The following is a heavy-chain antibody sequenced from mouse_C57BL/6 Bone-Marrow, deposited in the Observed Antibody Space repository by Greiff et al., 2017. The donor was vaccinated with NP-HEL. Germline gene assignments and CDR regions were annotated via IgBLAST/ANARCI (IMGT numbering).Heavy chain of an antibody. CDR1: GYSFTDYN. CDR3: AVSYYGSSYRYFDV. CDR2: FNPNYGTS. J-gene: IGHJ1*03. V-gene: IGHV1-39*01. D-gene: IGHD1-1*01. Sequence: LPLKASGPALVKPGSSVTISCKASGYSFTDYNMNWVKQSNGKSLVWIGVFNPNYGTSSYNQKFKGKSTVTVDTSSSTASMQLNSLTSEDSASYYCAVSYYGSSYRYFDVWGTGTTVTVSS.